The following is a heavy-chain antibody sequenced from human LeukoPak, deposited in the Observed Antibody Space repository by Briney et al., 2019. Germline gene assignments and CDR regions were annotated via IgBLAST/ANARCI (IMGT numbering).Heavy chain of an antibody. V-gene: IGHV4-59*08. J-gene: IGHJ5*02. CDR1: GGSISSYY. CDR3: ARGNTVTPYNWFDP. CDR2: IYYSGSS. Sequence: SETLSLTCTVSGGSISSYYWSWIRQPPGKGLEWIGYIYYSGSSNYNPSLKSRVTISVDPSKNQFSLKLSSVTAADTAVYYCARGNTVTPYNWFDPWGQGTLVTVSS. D-gene: IGHD4-11*01.